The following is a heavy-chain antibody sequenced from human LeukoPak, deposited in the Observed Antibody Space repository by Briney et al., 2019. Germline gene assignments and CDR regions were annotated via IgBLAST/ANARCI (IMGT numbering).Heavy chain of an antibody. CDR3: ATADKWEPLDY. J-gene: IGHJ4*02. CDR1: GYTLTELS. D-gene: IGHD1-26*01. CDR2: FDPEDGEP. Sequence: ASVKVSCKVSGYTLTELSMHWVRQAPGRGLEWMGGFDPEDGEPIFAQTFQGRLSMTEDTSTDTAHMELSSLTVEDTAVYYCATADKWEPLDYWGQGTLVTVSS. V-gene: IGHV1-24*01.